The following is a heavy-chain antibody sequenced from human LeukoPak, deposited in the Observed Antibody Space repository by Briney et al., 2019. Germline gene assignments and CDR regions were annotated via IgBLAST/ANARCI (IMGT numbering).Heavy chain of an antibody. CDR2: ISSSSSYI. V-gene: IGHV3-21*01. CDR3: ARGQTGTAIDAFDI. Sequence: PGGSLRLSCAASGFTFSSYSMNWVRQAPGKGLEWVSSISSSSSYIYYADSVKGRFTISRDNAKNSLYLQMNSLRAEDTAVYYCARGQTGTAIDAFDIWGQGTMVTASS. D-gene: IGHD1-1*01. CDR1: GFTFSSYS. J-gene: IGHJ3*02.